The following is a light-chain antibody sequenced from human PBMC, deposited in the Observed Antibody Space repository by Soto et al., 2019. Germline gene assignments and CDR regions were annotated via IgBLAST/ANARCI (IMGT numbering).Light chain of an antibody. Sequence: QSALTQPASVSGSPGQSITISCTGASSDVGAYNYVSWYQQHPGKAPKLMIFEVSHRPSGVSTRFSGSKSGNTASLTISGLQAEDEADYYCISYTSNSLYVFXTGTKGTVL. CDR1: SSDVGAYNY. CDR2: EVS. J-gene: IGLJ1*01. CDR3: ISYTSNSLYV. V-gene: IGLV2-14*01.